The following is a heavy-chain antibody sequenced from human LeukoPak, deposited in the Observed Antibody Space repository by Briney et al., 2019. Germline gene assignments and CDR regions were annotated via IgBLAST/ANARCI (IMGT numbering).Heavy chain of an antibody. CDR2: ISSSSSYI. J-gene: IGHJ4*02. D-gene: IGHD3-10*01. CDR1: GFTSSSYS. V-gene: IGHV3-21*01. CDR3: ARAPYKGSGSYYPYYFDY. Sequence: GGSLRLSCAASGFTSSSYSMNWVRQAPGKGLEWVSSISSSSSYIYYADSVKGRFTISRDNAKNSLYPQMNSLRAEDTAAYYCARAPYKGSGSYYPYYFDYWGQGTLVTVSS.